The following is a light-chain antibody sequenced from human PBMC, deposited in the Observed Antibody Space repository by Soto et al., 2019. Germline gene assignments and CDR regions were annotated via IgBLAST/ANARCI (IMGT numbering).Light chain of an antibody. CDR3: CSYTRSATLV. Sequence: QSVLTQPASVSGSPGQSITISCTGTSSDVGAYNYVSWYQQHPGKAPKLMIYDVTNRPSGVSNRFSGSKSGNTASLTISGLQAGDEADYFCCSYTRSATLVFGGGTKLTVL. J-gene: IGLJ2*01. CDR1: SSDVGAYNY. V-gene: IGLV2-14*01. CDR2: DVT.